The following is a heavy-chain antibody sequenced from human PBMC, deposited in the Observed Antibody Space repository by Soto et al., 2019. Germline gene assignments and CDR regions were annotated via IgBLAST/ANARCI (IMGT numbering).Heavy chain of an antibody. Sequence: GGSLRLSCAASGFTVSSNYMSWVRQAPGKGLEWVSVIYSGGSTYYADSVKGRFTISRDNSKNTLYLQMNSLRAEDTAVYYCARANYYGSGSYGPWGQGTPVTVSS. CDR2: IYSGGST. CDR3: ARANYYGSGSYGP. CDR1: GFTVSSNY. J-gene: IGHJ5*02. D-gene: IGHD3-10*01. V-gene: IGHV3-53*01.